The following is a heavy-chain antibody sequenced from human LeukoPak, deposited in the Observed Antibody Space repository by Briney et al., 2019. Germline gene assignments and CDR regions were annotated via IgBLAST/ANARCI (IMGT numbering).Heavy chain of an antibody. CDR1: GFTFSSYE. CDR3: ARAARGGFGWFDP. V-gene: IGHV3-48*03. CDR2: ISSSGSTI. J-gene: IGHJ5*02. D-gene: IGHD3-10*01. Sequence: GGSLRLSCAASGFTFSSYEMNWVRQAPGKGLEWVSYISSSGSTIYYADSVKGRFTISRDNAKNSLYLQMNSLRAEDTAVYYCARAARGGFGWFDPWGQGTLVTVSS.